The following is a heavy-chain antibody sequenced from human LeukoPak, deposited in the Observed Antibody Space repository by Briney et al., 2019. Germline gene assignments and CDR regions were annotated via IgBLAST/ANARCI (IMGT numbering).Heavy chain of an antibody. CDR2: IYHSGST. V-gene: IGHV4-38-2*02. Sequence: PSETLSLTCTVSGYSISSGYYWGWIRQPPGEGLEWIGSIYHSGSTYYNPSLKSRATISVDTSKNQFSLKLSSVTAADTAVYYCVRGRYSSGWFKDKNWFDPWGQGIPVTVSS. D-gene: IGHD6-19*01. CDR3: VRGRYSSGWFKDKNWFDP. CDR1: GYSISSGYY. J-gene: IGHJ5*02.